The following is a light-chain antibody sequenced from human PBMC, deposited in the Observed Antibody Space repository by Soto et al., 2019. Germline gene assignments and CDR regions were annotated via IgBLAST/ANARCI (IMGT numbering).Light chain of an antibody. CDR2: EVS. Sequence: QSVLTQPASVSGSPGQSITISCTVGSYNFVSWYQQHPGKAPKVLIYEVSKRPSGVSDRFSGSKSGNTASLTISGLQAEDEDDYYCCSDEGRSTYVFGTGTKVTV. J-gene: IGLJ1*01. CDR3: CSDEGRSTYV. V-gene: IGLV2-23*02. CDR1: GSYNF.